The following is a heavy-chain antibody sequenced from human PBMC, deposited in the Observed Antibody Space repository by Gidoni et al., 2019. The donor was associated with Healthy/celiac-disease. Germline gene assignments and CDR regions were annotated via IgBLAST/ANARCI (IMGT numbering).Heavy chain of an antibody. Sequence: EVQLVESGGGLVMPGGSLRLLFAVSGFTFSNACMSWVRQATGKGLEWVSRIKSKTDGGTTDDAAPMKGRCTISRDVSKNTLYLQMNRLKTEDTDVYYCNTITMVRGVMKYVDYWGQGTLVTVSS. D-gene: IGHD3-10*01. CDR2: IKSKTDGGTT. CDR3: NTITMVRGVMKYVDY. J-gene: IGHJ4*02. CDR1: GFTFSNAC. V-gene: IGHV3-15*01.